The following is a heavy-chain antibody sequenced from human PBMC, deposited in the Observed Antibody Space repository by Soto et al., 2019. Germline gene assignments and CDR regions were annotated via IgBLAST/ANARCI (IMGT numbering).Heavy chain of an antibody. D-gene: IGHD3-22*01. CDR1: GGSLSSYY. J-gene: IGHJ6*02. CDR2: IYHSGST. V-gene: IGHV4-59*12. CDR3: ASGYYYDSSGSKTGYGMDV. Sequence: SETLSLTCTVSGGSLSSYYWSWIRQPPGKGLEWIGYIYHSGSTNYNPSLKSRVTISVDKSKNQFSLKLSSVTAADTAVYYCASGYYYDSSGSKTGYGMDVWGQGTTVTVSS.